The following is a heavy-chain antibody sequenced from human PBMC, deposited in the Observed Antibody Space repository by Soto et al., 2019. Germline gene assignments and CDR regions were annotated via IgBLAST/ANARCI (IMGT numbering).Heavy chain of an antibody. CDR1: GFTFSNYN. D-gene: IGHD3-3*01. CDR3: ARDPDDLWSGYYFDY. V-gene: IGHV3-48*02. J-gene: IGHJ4*02. Sequence: PVGSLRLSCAASGFTFSNYNMIWVRQAPGKGLEWVSYIRSTSSTLSYADSVMGRFTISRDNAKNSLYLQVNSLRDEDTAVYYCARDPDDLWSGYYFDYWGQGTLVTVSS. CDR2: IRSTSSTL.